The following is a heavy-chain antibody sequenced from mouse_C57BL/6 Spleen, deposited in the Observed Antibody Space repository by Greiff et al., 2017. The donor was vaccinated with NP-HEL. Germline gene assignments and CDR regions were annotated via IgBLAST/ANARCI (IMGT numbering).Heavy chain of an antibody. CDR2: IYPGNSDT. D-gene: IGHD1-1*01. CDR3: TRNYGGSTGYFDV. Sequence: EVQLQQSGPELVKPGASVKMSCKTSGYTFTSYWMHWVKQRPGQGLEWIGAIYPGNSDTSYNQKFKGKAKLTAVTSASTAYMELSSLTNEDSAVYYCTRNYGGSTGYFDVWGTGTTVTVSS. CDR1: GYTFTSYW. J-gene: IGHJ1*03. V-gene: IGHV1-5*01.